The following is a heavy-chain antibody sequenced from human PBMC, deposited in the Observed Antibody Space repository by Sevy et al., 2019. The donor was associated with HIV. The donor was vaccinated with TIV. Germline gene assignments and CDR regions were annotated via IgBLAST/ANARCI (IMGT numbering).Heavy chain of an antibody. Sequence: ASVKVSCKASGFTFTSSAVQWVRQARGQRLEWIGWIVVGSGNTNYAQKFQERVTITRDMSTSTAYMELSSLRSEDTAVYYCAATSDYASSGYYRLTYYGMDVWGQGTTVTVSS. J-gene: IGHJ6*02. D-gene: IGHD3-22*01. CDR2: IVVGSGNT. CDR1: GFTFTSSA. V-gene: IGHV1-58*01. CDR3: AATSDYASSGYYRLTYYGMDV.